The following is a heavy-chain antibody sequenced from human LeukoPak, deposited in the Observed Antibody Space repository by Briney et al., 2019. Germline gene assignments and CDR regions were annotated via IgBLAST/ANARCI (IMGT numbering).Heavy chain of an antibody. CDR2: MYHSGSA. D-gene: IGHD3-22*01. CDR3: ARESEYYDSSGYSYLFDY. V-gene: IGHV4-38-2*02. Sequence: SGTLSLTCAVSGGSISSGYYWGWIRQPPGKGLELIGSMYHSGSAHYNPSLKSRVTISVDTSKNQFYLKVSSVTAADTAVYYCARESEYYDSSGYSYLFDYWGQGTLVTVSS. CDR1: GGSISSGYY. J-gene: IGHJ4*02.